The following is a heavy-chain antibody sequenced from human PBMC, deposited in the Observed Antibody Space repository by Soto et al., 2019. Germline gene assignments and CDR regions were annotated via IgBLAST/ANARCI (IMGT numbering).Heavy chain of an antibody. Sequence: LSLTCTVSGGSISSSSYYWGWIRQPPGKGLEWIGSIYYSGSTYYNPSLKSRVTISVDTSKNQFSLKLSSVTAADTAVYYCASVHYYYYGMDVWGQGTTVTVSS. J-gene: IGHJ6*02. CDR1: GGSISSSSYY. CDR2: IYYSGST. CDR3: ASVHYYYYGMDV. D-gene: IGHD6-6*01. V-gene: IGHV4-39*01.